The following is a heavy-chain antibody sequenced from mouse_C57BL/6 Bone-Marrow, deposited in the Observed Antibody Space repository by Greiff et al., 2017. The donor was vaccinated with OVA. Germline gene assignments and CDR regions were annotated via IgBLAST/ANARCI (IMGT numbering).Heavy chain of an antibody. CDR1: GYTFTNYW. CDR2: IYPGGGYT. Sequence: VKLVESGAELVRPGTSVKMSCKASGYTFTNYWIGWAKQRPGHGLEWIGDIYPGGGYTNYNEKFKGKATLTADKSSSTAYMQFSSLTSEDSAIYYCAIGDGYLYYAMDYWGQGTSVTVSS. J-gene: IGHJ4*01. CDR3: AIGDGYLYYAMDY. V-gene: IGHV1-63*01. D-gene: IGHD2-3*01.